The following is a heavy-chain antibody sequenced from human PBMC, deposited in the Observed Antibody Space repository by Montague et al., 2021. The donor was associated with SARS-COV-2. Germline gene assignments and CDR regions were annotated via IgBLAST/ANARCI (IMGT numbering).Heavy chain of an antibody. V-gene: IGHV3-64*02. J-gene: IGHJ2*01. CDR1: GFPFSIYA. CDR3: AKEVPRWYFDL. Sequence: SLRLSCAASGFPFSIYAIHWVRQAPGKGLEYVSAIGDRGINTYYADSVKGIFTISRDDSKNTVYLQMGSLKTEDMAVYYCAKEVPRWYFDLWGRGTPVTVSS. CDR2: IGDRGINT.